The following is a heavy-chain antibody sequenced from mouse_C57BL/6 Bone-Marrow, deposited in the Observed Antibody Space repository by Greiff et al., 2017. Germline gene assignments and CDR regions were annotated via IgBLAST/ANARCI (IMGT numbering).Heavy chain of an antibody. J-gene: IGHJ2*01. CDR2: IYPRSGNT. V-gene: IGHV1-81*01. CDR3: AREYYGRSRFDY. D-gene: IGHD1-1*01. CDR1: GYTFTSYG. Sequence: VHLVESGAELARPGASVKLSCKASGYTFTSYGISWVKQRTGQGLEWIGEIYPRSGNTYYNEKFKGKATLTADKSSSTAYMELRSLTSEDSAVYVGAREYYGRSRFDYWGQGTTLTVSS.